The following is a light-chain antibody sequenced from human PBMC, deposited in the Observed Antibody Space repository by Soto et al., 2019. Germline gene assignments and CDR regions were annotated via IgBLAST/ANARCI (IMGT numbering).Light chain of an antibody. CDR2: KAS. J-gene: IGKJ1*01. Sequence: DVQVTQSPSTLSGSVGDRATITCRASQTISSWLAWYQQKPGKAPKLLIYKASTLKSGVPSRFSGSGSGTEFTLTISSLQPDDFGTYYCQQYNNYFRTFGQGTKVDIK. CDR1: QTISSW. V-gene: IGKV1-5*03. CDR3: QQYNNYFRT.